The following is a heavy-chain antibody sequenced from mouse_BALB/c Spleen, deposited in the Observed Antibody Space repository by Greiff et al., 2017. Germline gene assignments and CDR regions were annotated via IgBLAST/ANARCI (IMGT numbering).Heavy chain of an antibody. CDR3: ASASRWLHWFAY. D-gene: IGHD2-2*01. CDR1: GYSITSGYY. Sequence: EVKLMESGPGLVKPSQSLSLTCSVTGYSITSGYYWNWIRQFPGNKLEWMGYISYDGSNNYNPSLKNRISITRDTSKNQFFLKLNSVTTEDTATYYCASASRWLHWFAYWGQGTLVTVSA. J-gene: IGHJ3*01. V-gene: IGHV3-6*02. CDR2: ISYDGSN.